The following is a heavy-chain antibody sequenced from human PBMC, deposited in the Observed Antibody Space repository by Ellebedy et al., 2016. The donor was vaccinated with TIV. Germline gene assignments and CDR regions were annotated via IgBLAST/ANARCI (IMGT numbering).Heavy chain of an antibody. CDR2: IKQDGSEK. CDR1: GFTFSIYW. D-gene: IGHD3-3*01. Sequence: GESLKISCAASGFTFSIYWMSWVRQAPGKGLECVANIKQDGSEKSYVDSVKGHFTISRDNSKNTLYLQMNSLRAEDTAVYYCARDDFWSGYLYYWGQGTLVTVSS. CDR3: ARDDFWSGYLYY. V-gene: IGHV3-7*01. J-gene: IGHJ4*02.